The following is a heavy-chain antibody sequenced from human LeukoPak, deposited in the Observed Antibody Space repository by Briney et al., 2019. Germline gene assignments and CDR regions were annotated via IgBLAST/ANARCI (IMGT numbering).Heavy chain of an antibody. Sequence: ASVKVSRKASGYTFTSYGISWVRQAPGQGLEWMGWISAYNGNTNYAQKLQGRVTMTTDTSTSTAYMELRSLRSDDTAVYYCARDRGIAAAGTRGDYWGQGTLLTVSS. D-gene: IGHD6-13*01. CDR2: ISAYNGNT. CDR1: GYTFTSYG. CDR3: ARDRGIAAAGTRGDY. J-gene: IGHJ4*02. V-gene: IGHV1-18*01.